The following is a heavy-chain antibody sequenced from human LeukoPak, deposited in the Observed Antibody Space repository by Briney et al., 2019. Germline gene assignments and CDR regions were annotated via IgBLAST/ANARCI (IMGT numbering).Heavy chain of an antibody. CDR1: GGSISSGGYY. J-gene: IGHJ6*02. D-gene: IGHD3-3*01. CDR3: ARALYYDFWSGYFYYYYGMDV. Sequence: SETLSLTCTVSGGSISSGGYYWSWIRQHPGKGLEWIGYIYYSGSTYYNPSPKSRVTISVDTSKNQFSLKLSSVTAADTAVYYCARALYYDFWSGYFYYYYGMDVWGQGTTVTVSS. CDR2: IYYSGST. V-gene: IGHV4-31*03.